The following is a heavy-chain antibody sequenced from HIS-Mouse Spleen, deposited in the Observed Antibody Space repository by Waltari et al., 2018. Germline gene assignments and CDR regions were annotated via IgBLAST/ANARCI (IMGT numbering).Heavy chain of an antibody. CDR3: AREIPYSSSWYDWYFDL. CDR2: IYYSGST. D-gene: IGHD6-13*01. Sequence: QLQLQESGPGLVKPSETLSLTCTVPGGSISSSSYYWGWIRQPPGTGLEWIGGIYYSGSTYYNPSLKSRVTISVDTSKNQFSLKLSSVTAADTAVYYCAREIPYSSSWYDWYFDLWGRGTLVTVSS. V-gene: IGHV4-39*07. J-gene: IGHJ2*01. CDR1: GGSISSSSYY.